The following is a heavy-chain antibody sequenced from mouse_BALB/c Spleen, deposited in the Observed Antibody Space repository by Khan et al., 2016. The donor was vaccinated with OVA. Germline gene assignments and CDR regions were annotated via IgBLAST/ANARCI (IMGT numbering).Heavy chain of an antibody. Sequence: QVQLKESGPGLVAPSQSLSITCPLSGFSLTTYGIHWVRQPPGKGLEWLVMIWSDGSTTYNSALKSRLSISKDNSKSQVFLKMNSLQTDDTAMYYCARQPYYHYNIMDYWGQGTSVTVSS. J-gene: IGHJ4*01. CDR3: ARQPYYHYNIMDY. V-gene: IGHV2-6-1*01. CDR2: IWSDGST. CDR1: GFSLTTYG. D-gene: IGHD2-10*01.